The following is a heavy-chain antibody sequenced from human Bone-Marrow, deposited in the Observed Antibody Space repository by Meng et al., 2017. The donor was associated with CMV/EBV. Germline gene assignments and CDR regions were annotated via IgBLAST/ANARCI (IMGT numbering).Heavy chain of an antibody. D-gene: IGHD6-19*01. V-gene: IGHV3-74*01. Sequence: GESLKISCAASGFTFSSYWMHWVRQAPGKGLVWVSRINSDGSSTSYADSVKGRFTISRDNAKNTLYLQSNSLRAEDTAVYYCARDLSSGWTHYYYYGMDVWGQGTTVTVSS. J-gene: IGHJ6*02. CDR1: GFTFSSYW. CDR2: INSDGSST. CDR3: ARDLSSGWTHYYYYGMDV.